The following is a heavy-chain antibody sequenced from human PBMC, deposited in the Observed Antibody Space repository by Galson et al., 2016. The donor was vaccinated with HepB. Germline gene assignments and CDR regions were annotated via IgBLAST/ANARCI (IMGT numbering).Heavy chain of an antibody. CDR1: GGTFNSYA. CDR3: ARGDSSGYLGGMDV. CDR2: IIPIFGTA. D-gene: IGHD3-22*01. Sequence: SVKVSCKASGGTFNSYAISWVRQAPGQGLEWMGGIIPIFGTANYAQKFQGRVTITADKSTSTAYMELSSLRSEDTAVYYCARGDSSGYLGGMDVWGQGTTVTVSS. V-gene: IGHV1-69*06. J-gene: IGHJ6*02.